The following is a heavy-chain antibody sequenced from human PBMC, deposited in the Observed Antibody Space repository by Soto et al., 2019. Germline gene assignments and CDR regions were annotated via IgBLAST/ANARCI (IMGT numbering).Heavy chain of an antibody. CDR2: IIPILGIA. V-gene: IGHV1-69*02. CDR1: GYTFTSYY. CDR3: ARSGKGGSGYPWWFDP. D-gene: IGHD3-22*01. Sequence: SVKVSCKASGYTFTSYYMHWVRQAPGQGLEWMGRIIPILGIANYAQKFKGRVTITADKSTNTAYKELSSLRYEDTAVYYCARSGKGGSGYPWWFDPWGQGTLVTVSS. J-gene: IGHJ5*02.